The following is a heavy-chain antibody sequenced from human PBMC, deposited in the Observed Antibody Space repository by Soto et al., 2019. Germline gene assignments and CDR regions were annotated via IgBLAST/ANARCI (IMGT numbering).Heavy chain of an antibody. V-gene: IGHV3-74*01. Sequence: EVQLVESGGGLVQPGESLRLSCAASGFTFDYYWMHWVRQAPGKGLVWVSRVHSDGTTTTYADSVKGRFTISRDNARNTVSLQMSSMRAEDTAIYFCARGDRGGFDLWGHGTVVTVSS. J-gene: IGHJ3*01. CDR1: GFTFDYYW. CDR3: ARGDRGGFDL. CDR2: VHSDGTTT. D-gene: IGHD3-10*01.